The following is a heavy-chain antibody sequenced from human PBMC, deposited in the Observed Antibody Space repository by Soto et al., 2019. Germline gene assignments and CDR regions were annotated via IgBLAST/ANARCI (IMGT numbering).Heavy chain of an antibody. Sequence: GGSLRLSCAASGGNFSSYGMHWVRQAPGKGLEWVAVIWYDGSNKYYADSVEGRFTGSRDNSKNTFYLQLNSLRAEDTARYYCAKSMTTVTSKFDFWGQGTLVTVSS. J-gene: IGHJ4*02. CDR2: IWYDGSNK. D-gene: IGHD4-17*01. CDR3: AKSMTTVTSKFDF. CDR1: GGNFSSYG. V-gene: IGHV3-33*06.